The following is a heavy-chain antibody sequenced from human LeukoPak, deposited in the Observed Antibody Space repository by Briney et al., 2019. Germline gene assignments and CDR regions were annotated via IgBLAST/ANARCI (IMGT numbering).Heavy chain of an antibody. CDR2: TYDRTKWYN. CDR1: GDSVSSNSAT. Sequence: SQTLSLTCGISGDSVSSNSATWNWIRQSPSKGLEWLGRTYDRTKWYNDYTESVKSRITITPDTSKSHFSLQLKSVTTEDTAIYFCARDLAGDGGYSYGMVDYWGQGTVVTVSS. J-gene: IGHJ4*02. D-gene: IGHD5-18*01. CDR3: ARDLAGDGGYSYGMVDY. V-gene: IGHV6-1*01.